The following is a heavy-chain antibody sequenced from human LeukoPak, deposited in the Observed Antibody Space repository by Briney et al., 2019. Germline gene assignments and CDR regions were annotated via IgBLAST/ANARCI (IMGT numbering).Heavy chain of an antibody. Sequence: SQTLSLTCTVSGGSISRGGYYWSWIRQHPGKGLEWIGYIYYSGSTYYNPSLKSRVTISVDTSKNQFSLKLSSVTAADTAVYYCARHDSGWNDGHWYFDLWGRGTLVTISS. J-gene: IGHJ2*01. D-gene: IGHD1-1*01. V-gene: IGHV4-31*03. CDR3: ARHDSGWNDGHWYFDL. CDR2: IYYSGST. CDR1: GGSISRGGYY.